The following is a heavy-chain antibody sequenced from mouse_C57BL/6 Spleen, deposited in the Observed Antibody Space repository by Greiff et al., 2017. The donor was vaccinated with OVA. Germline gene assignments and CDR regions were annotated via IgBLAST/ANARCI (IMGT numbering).Heavy chain of an antibody. V-gene: IGHV5-17*01. CDR2: ISSGSSTI. CDR3: ARPNDYDAMDY. Sequence: LVESGGGLVKPGGSLKLSCAASGFTFSDYGMHWVRQAPEKGLEWVAYISSGSSTIYYADTVKGRFTISRDNAKNTLFLQMTSLRSEDTAMYYCARPNDYDAMDYWGQGTSVTVSS. J-gene: IGHJ4*01. CDR1: GFTFSDYG.